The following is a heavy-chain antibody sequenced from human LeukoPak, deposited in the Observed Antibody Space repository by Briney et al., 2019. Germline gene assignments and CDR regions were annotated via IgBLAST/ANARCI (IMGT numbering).Heavy chain of an antibody. J-gene: IGHJ4*02. CDR1: GGSISSYY. Sequence: KPSETLSPTCTVSGGSISSYYWSWIRQPARKGLGWIGRIYTSGSTNYNPPLKSRVTMSVDTSKNQFSLKLSSVTAADTAVYYCARGGYQLVLWDYFDYWGQGTLVTVSS. V-gene: IGHV4-4*07. CDR2: IYTSGST. CDR3: ARGGYQLVLWDYFDY. D-gene: IGHD2-2*01.